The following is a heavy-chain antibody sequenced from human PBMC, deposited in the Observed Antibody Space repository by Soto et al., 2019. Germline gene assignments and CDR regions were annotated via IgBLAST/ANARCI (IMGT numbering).Heavy chain of an antibody. Sequence: QVQLVQSGAEVKKPGSSVKVSCKASGGTFSPYTINWVRQAPGQGLEWMGRIIPFRGVTNYAQKFKARVTITTDKSTTTDYMPRSGLSCEETAGDYCAREWESTCSTWTAGASGGRGPLVTVS. J-gene: IGHJ4*02. D-gene: IGHD1-26*01. CDR3: AREWESTCSTWTAGAS. V-gene: IGHV1-69*08. CDR2: IIPFRGVT. CDR1: GGTFSPYT.